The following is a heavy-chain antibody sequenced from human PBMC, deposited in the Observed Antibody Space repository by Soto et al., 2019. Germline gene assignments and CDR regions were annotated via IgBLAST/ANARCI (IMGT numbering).Heavy chain of an antibody. V-gene: IGHV3-21*01. D-gene: IGHD2-2*01. CDR3: ARDSPNYCSSTICYLPPMKDYYGMDV. CDR2: ISSSSSYI. Sequence: GGSLRLSCAASGFTFSSYSMNWVRQAPGKGLEWVSSISSSSSYIYYADSVKGRFTISRDNAKNSLYLQMNRLRAEDTAVYYCARDSPNYCSSTICYLPPMKDYYGMDVWGQGTTVTVSS. J-gene: IGHJ6*02. CDR1: GFTFSSYS.